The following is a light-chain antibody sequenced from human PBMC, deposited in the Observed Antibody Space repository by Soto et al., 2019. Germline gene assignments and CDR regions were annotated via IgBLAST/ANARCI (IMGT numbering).Light chain of an antibody. CDR1: SSDVGGYNS. Sequence: QSALTQPASASGSPGQSITISCTGTSSDVGGYNSVSWYQQHPGKAPKLMIYEVSNRPSGVSNRFSGSQSGNTASLTISGLQAEDEADYYCSSYAISSTVVFGGGTKVTVL. J-gene: IGLJ3*02. V-gene: IGLV2-14*01. CDR2: EVS. CDR3: SSYAISSTVV.